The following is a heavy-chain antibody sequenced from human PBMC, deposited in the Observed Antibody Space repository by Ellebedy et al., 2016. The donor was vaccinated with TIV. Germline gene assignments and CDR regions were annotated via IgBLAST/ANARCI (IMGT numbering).Heavy chain of an antibody. V-gene: IGHV3-30*18. CDR3: AKDVLGYYYGMDV. CDR2: ISYDGSNK. J-gene: IGHJ6*02. CDR1: GFTFSSYG. Sequence: GESLKISCAASGFTFSSYGMHWVRQAPGKGLEWVAVISYDGSNKYYADSVKGRFTISRDNSKNTLYLQMNSLRAEDTAVYYCAKDVLGYYYGMDVWGQGTTVTVSS. D-gene: IGHD1-26*01.